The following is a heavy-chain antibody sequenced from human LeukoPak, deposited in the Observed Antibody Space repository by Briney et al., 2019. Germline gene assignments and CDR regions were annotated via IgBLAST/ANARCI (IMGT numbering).Heavy chain of an antibody. CDR3: ARDRGRMVYAVWFDP. D-gene: IGHD2-8*01. CDR2: IDTSGSA. J-gene: IGHJ5*02. V-gene: IGHV4-4*07. Sequence: SETLSLTCTVSGGSISSYYWSWIRQPAGKGLEWIWRIDTSGSATYNPSLKSRVTISIDTSKNQFSLKLGSVTAADTAVYYCARDRGRMVYAVWFDPWGQGTLVTVSS. CDR1: GGSISSYY.